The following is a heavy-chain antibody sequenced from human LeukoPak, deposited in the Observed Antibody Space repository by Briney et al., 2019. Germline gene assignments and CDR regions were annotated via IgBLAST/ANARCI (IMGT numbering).Heavy chain of an antibody. CDR2: IYYSGST. V-gene: IGHV4-59*08. J-gene: IGHJ4*02. CDR3: ARGISTTGTDY. Sequence: PSETLSLTCTVSGGSISSYYWSWIRQPPGKGLEWIGYIYYSGSTNYNPSLKSRVTISVDTSKNQFSLKLSSMTAADTAVYYCARGISTTGTDYWGQGTLVTVSS. CDR1: GGSISSYY. D-gene: IGHD1-1*01.